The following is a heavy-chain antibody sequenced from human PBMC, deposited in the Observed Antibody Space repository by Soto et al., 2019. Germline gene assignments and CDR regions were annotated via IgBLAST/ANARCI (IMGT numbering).Heavy chain of an antibody. CDR3: AVSGYITLGFDC. V-gene: IGHV3-53*04. Sequence: GGSLRLSCAASGFTVSSNYMSWVRQAPGKGLEWVSVIYSGGDTYYADSVKGRFTISRHNSKNTLHLQMNSLRAEDTAVYYCAVSGYITLGFDCWGQGTLVTVSS. CDR1: GFTVSSNY. J-gene: IGHJ4*02. D-gene: IGHD3-10*01. CDR2: IYSGGDT.